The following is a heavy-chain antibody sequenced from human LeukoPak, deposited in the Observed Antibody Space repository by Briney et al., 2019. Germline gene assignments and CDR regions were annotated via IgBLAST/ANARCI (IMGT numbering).Heavy chain of an antibody. CDR3: ARDSETETGWYYYGMDV. V-gene: IGHV3-23*03. Sequence: GGSLRLSCAASGFTFSSYAMTWVRQAPGKGLEWIAVLYSGGSAYYADSVKGRFTISRDNSKNTLYLQIYSLRAEDTAVYYCARDSETETGWYYYGMDVWGQGTTVTVSS. J-gene: IGHJ6*02. CDR2: LYSGGSA. CDR1: GFTFSSYA. D-gene: IGHD2-21*02.